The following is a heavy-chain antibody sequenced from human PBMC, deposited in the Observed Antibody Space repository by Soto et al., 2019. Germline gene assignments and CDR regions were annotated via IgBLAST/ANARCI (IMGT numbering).Heavy chain of an antibody. D-gene: IGHD6-13*01. J-gene: IGHJ4*02. CDR1: GFTFSSYA. Sequence: GGSLRLSCAASGFTFSSYAMHWVRQAPGKGLEWVAVISYDGSNKYYADSVKGRFTISRDNSKNTLYLQMNSLRAEDTAVYYCARVSWSAKYSSSWYSGDFDYWGQGTLVTVSS. CDR2: ISYDGSNK. V-gene: IGHV3-30-3*01. CDR3: ARVSWSAKYSSSWYSGDFDY.